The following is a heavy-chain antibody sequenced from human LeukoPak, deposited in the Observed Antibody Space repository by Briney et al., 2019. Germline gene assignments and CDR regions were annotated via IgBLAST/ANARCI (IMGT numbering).Heavy chain of an antibody. CDR3: ARDPYCTNGVCSDDC. D-gene: IGHD2-8*01. CDR2: IYYSGST. Sequence: SQTLSPTCTVSGGSISSGGYYWSWIRQHPGKGLEWIGYIYYSGSTYYNPSLKSRVTISVDTSKNQFSLKLSSVTAADTAVYYCARDPYCTNGVCSDDCWGQGTLVTVSS. J-gene: IGHJ4*02. V-gene: IGHV4-31*03. CDR1: GGSISSGGYY.